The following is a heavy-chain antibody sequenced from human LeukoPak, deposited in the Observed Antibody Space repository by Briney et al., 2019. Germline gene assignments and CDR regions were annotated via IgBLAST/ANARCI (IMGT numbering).Heavy chain of an antibody. Sequence: GGSLRLSCAASGFTFSSYAMTWVRQAPGKGLQWVSTITVSGENTYYADSVKGRFTISRDISKSTLYLQMNSLRDEDTAVYYCAKYGSGSYYNGLYWGQGTLVTVSS. J-gene: IGHJ4*02. CDR3: AKYGSGSYYNGLY. CDR2: ITVSGENT. CDR1: GFTFSSYA. D-gene: IGHD3-10*01. V-gene: IGHV3-23*01.